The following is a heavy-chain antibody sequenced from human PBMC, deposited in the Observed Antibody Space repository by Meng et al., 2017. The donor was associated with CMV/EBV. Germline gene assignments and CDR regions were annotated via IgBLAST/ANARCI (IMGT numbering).Heavy chain of an antibody. Sequence: SETLSLTCTVSGYSISSGYYWGWIRQPPGKGLEWIGSIYHSGSTYYNPSLKSRVAISVDTSKNQFSLKLSSVTAADTAVYYCARDLYYDSSGYGYFDLWGRDTLVTVSS. D-gene: IGHD3-22*01. J-gene: IGHJ2*01. CDR3: ARDLYYDSSGYGYFDL. V-gene: IGHV4-38-2*02. CDR1: GYSISSGYY. CDR2: IYHSGST.